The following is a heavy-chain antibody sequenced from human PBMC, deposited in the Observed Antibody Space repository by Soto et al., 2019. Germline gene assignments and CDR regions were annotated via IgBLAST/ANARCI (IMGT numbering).Heavy chain of an antibody. D-gene: IGHD5-12*01. J-gene: IGHJ4*02. Sequence: KSGPTLVKPTETLTLTCTVSGFSLSHIRVGVGWIRQPPGKALEWLAHVFSNDAKSYSPSLKGRLTISRDTFRSQVVLTMTNVDPVDTATYFCARIERYSTYEYFDFWGQGTLVTVSS. CDR3: ARIERYSTYEYFDF. CDR1: GFSLSHIRVG. V-gene: IGHV2-26*01. CDR2: VFSNDAK.